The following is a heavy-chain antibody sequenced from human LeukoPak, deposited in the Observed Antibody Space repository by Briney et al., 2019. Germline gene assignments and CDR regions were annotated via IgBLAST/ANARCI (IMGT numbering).Heavy chain of an antibody. CDR1: GGSISSGAYY. D-gene: IGHD1-26*01. Sequence: ASETLSLTCTVSGGSISSGAYYWSWIRQHPGKGLEWIGYIYYSGSTYYNPSLKSRVTISVDTSKNQFSLKLSSVTAADTAVYYCAKDLSGSYWYYFDYWGQGTLVTVSS. CDR3: AKDLSGSYWYYFDY. V-gene: IGHV4-31*03. CDR2: IYYSGST. J-gene: IGHJ4*02.